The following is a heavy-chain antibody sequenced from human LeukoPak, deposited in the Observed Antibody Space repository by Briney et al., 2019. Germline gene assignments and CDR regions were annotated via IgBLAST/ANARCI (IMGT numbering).Heavy chain of an antibody. CDR3: AKDMGNFWGGFDY. V-gene: IGHV3-9*01. CDR2: ITWKSGSR. Sequence: GRSLRLSCAASGFTFDDYAMHWVRQAPGKGLEWVSGITWKSGSRGYADSVKGRFTISRDNAKNSLYLQMNSLRAEDTALYYCAKDMGNFWGGFDYWGQGTLVTVSS. D-gene: IGHD3-16*01. CDR1: GFTFDDYA. J-gene: IGHJ4*02.